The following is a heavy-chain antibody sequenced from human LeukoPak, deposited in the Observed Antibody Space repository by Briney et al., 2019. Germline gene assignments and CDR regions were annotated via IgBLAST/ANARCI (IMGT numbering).Heavy chain of an antibody. D-gene: IGHD6-13*01. CDR1: GFSFSSYV. V-gene: IGHV3-23*01. CDR2: VSGSGGTT. J-gene: IGHJ6*03. Sequence: GGSLRLSCATSGFSFSSYVMSWVRQAPGKGLEWVSAVSGSGGTTYYADSVKGRFTISRDNSKNTLYLQMNSLRAEDTAVYYCAKDGYSSSWYPDYYYYYMDAWGKGTTVTVSS. CDR3: AKDGYSSSWYPDYYYYYMDA.